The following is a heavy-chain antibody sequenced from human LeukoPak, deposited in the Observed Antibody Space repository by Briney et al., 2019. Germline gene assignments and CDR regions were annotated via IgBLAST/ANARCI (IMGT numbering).Heavy chain of an antibody. CDR2: ISWNGVII. CDR1: GFIFDDYA. V-gene: IGHV3-9*01. CDR3: AKDMSWLVFDY. D-gene: IGHD6-19*01. J-gene: IGHJ4*02. Sequence: GRSLRLSCAASGFIFDDYAVHRVRQAPGKGLEWGSGISWNGVIIGYADSVKGRFTISRDNTKNSLYLQMSSLRPDDTALYYCAKDMSWLVFDYWGQGTLVTVSS.